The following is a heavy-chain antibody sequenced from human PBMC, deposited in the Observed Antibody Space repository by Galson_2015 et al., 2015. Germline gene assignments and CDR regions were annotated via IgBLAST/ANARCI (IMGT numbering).Heavy chain of an antibody. Sequence: SLRLSCAASGFTFSSYAMSWVRQAPGKGLEWVSAISGSGGSTYYADSVKGRFTISRDNSKNTLYLQMNSLRAEDTAVYYCANVPYYGDYGAIWPSDAFDIWGQGTMVIVSS. J-gene: IGHJ3*02. CDR2: ISGSGGST. D-gene: IGHD4-17*01. CDR1: GFTFSSYA. V-gene: IGHV3-23*01. CDR3: ANVPYYGDYGAIWPSDAFDI.